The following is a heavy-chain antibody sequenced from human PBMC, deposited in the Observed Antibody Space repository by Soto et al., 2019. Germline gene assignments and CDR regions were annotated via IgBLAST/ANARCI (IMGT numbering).Heavy chain of an antibody. CDR3: ARTRYSDY. CDR2: IKQDGSEK. Sequence: EVQLVESGGDLVQPGGSLRLSCVASGFTFSSYWMTWVRQAPGKGLEWVANIKQDGSEKYYADSVKGRFTISRDNAKNSMYLQMNSLRAEDTALYYCARTRYSDYWGQGTLVTVSS. J-gene: IGHJ4*02. V-gene: IGHV3-7*01. D-gene: IGHD2-15*01. CDR1: GFTFSSYW.